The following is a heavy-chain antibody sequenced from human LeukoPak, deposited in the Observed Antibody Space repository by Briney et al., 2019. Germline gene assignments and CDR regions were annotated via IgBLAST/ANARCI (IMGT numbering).Heavy chain of an antibody. V-gene: IGHV4-38-2*02. CDR2: IYHSGCT. J-gene: IGHJ4*02. D-gene: IGHD7-27*01. CDR1: GYSISSGYY. Sequence: PSETLSLTCTVSGYSISSGYYWGWIRQPPGKGLEWIGSIYHSGCTYYNPSLKSRVTISVDTSKNQLSLKLNSVTAADTAVYYCARDQNWAIDYWGQGTLVTVSS. CDR3: ARDQNWAIDY.